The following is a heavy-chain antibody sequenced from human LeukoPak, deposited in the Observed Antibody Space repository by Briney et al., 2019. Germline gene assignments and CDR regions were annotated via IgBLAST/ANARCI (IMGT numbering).Heavy chain of an antibody. J-gene: IGHJ5*02. Sequence: GGSLRLSCAASGFTLSTFDMNWVRQAPGKGLEWDSSISTSSRYIYYRDSVKGRFTISRDDAKNSLYLQMNSLRVEDTAVYYCARADCSGSTCYLRRSWFDPWGQGTLVTVSS. CDR3: ARADCSGSTCYLRRSWFDP. CDR1: GFTLSTFD. CDR2: ISTSSRYI. V-gene: IGHV3-21*01. D-gene: IGHD2-2*01.